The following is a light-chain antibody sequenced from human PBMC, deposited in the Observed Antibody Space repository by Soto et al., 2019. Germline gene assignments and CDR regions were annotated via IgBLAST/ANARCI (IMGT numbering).Light chain of an antibody. V-gene: IGLV2-14*01. CDR1: SSVIGAYNS. CDR3: SSRTTSNPYV. J-gene: IGLJ1*01. Sequence: QSALTQPASVSGSPGQSITISCTGTSSVIGAYNSVSWYQQHPGKAPKLMIYEVSNRPSGVSNRFSASKSGNTASLTISGLQAEDEADYYCSSRTTSNPYVFGTGTKLTVL. CDR2: EVS.